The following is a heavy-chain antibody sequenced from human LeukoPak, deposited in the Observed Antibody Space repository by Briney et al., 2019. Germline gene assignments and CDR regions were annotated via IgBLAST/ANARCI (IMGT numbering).Heavy chain of an antibody. V-gene: IGHV3-30*19. Sequence: GGSLRLSCAASGFTFSSYGMHWVRQAPGKGLEWVAVISYDGSNKYYADSVKGRFTISRDNSKNTLYLQMNSLRAEDTAVYYCARDVVVAMVRGGGGNYFDYWGRGTLVTVSS. CDR1: GFTFSSYG. CDR3: ARDVVVAMVRGGGGNYFDY. CDR2: ISYDGSNK. J-gene: IGHJ4*02. D-gene: IGHD3-10*01.